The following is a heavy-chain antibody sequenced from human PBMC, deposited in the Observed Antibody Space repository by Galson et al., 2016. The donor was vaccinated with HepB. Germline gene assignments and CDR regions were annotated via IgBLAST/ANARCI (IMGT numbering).Heavy chain of an antibody. D-gene: IGHD6-19*01. CDR2: IYYTENT. CDR1: GASISGSEYY. J-gene: IGHJ6*03. CDR3: ATGIVVAGKYYYYYMDV. Sequence: SETLSLTCTVSGASISGSEYYWGWIRQPPGRGLEWIGSIYYTENTYYNPSLKSRVTISVDTSKNQFSLRLNSVTAAGTGVYYCATGIVVAGKYYYYYMDVWGQGTTVTVSS. V-gene: IGHV4-39*01.